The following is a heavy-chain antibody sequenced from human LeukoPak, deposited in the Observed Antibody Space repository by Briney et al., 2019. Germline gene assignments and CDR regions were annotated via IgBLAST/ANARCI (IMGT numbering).Heavy chain of an antibody. J-gene: IGHJ5*02. CDR3: ARSPRIAAAGTGWFDP. CDR1: GGSFRGYY. D-gene: IGHD6-13*01. Sequence: PSEILSLTCAVYGGSFRGYYWSWIRQPPGKGLEWIGEINHSGSTNYNPSLKSRVTISVDTSKNQFSLKLSSVTAADTAVYYCARSPRIAAAGTGWFDPWAWEPWSPSPQ. CDR2: INHSGST. V-gene: IGHV4-34*01.